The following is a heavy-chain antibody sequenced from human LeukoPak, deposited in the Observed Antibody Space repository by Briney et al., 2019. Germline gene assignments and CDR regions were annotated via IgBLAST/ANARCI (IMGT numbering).Heavy chain of an antibody. CDR3: AREGSYFDY. Sequence: SQTLSLTCAISGDRVPSNSAAWNWIRQSPSRGLEWLGRTYYRSDWYSDYAVSVKSRLSITPDTAKNQFSLQLNSVTPEDTAIYYCAREGSYFDYWGQGTLVTVSS. V-gene: IGHV6-1*01. CDR2: TYYRSDWYS. CDR1: GDRVPSNSAA. J-gene: IGHJ4*02.